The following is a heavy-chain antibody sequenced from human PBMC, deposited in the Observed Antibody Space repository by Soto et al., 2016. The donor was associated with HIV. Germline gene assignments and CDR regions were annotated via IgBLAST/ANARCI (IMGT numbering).Heavy chain of an antibody. CDR2: INGDGIAT. J-gene: IGHJ4*02. D-gene: IGHD6-19*01. CDR3: ARAVMGDSSDCANY. V-gene: IGHV3-74*01. CDR1: GFTFRNYW. Sequence: EVQLVESGGGLVQPGGSLRLSCVASGFTFRNYWMHWVRQAPGKGLVWVSSINGDGIATNFADSVKGRFTISRDNAKNTLYLQMNSLRVDDTAVYYCARAVMGDSSDCANYWGQGNLVIVSS.